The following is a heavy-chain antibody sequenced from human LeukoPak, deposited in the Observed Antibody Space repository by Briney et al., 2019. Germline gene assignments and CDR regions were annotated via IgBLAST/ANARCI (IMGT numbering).Heavy chain of an antibody. V-gene: IGHV4-59*08. CDR1: GGSISSYY. Sequence: TSETLSLTCTVSGGSISSYYWSWIRQPPGKGLEWIGYIYYSGSTNYNPSLKSRVTISVDTSKNQFSLKLSSVTAADTAVYYCARHFAPVYGMDVWGQGTTVTVSS. CDR2: IYYSGST. J-gene: IGHJ6*02. CDR3: ARHFAPVYGMDV.